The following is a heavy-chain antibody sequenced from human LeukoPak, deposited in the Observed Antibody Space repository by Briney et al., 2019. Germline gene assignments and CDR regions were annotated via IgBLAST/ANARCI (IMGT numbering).Heavy chain of an antibody. D-gene: IGHD4-17*01. V-gene: IGHV3-33*01. Sequence: GGSLRLSCAASGFTFSSYGMHWVRQAPGKGLEWVAVIWYDGSNKYYADSVKGRFTISRDNSKNTLYLQMSSLRAEDTAVYYCARDDGDFDAFDIWGQGTMVTVSS. CDR3: ARDDGDFDAFDI. CDR1: GFTFSSYG. J-gene: IGHJ3*02. CDR2: IWYDGSNK.